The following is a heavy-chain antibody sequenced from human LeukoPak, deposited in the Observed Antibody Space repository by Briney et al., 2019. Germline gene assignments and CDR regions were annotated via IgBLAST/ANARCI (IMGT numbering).Heavy chain of an antibody. CDR3: ARPHYDFWSGYADFDY. CDR2: IYYSGST. J-gene: IGHJ4*02. D-gene: IGHD3-3*01. V-gene: IGHV4-39*01. CDR1: GGSISRSSYY. Sequence: SETLSLTCTVSGGSISRSSYYWGWLRQPPGKGLECMGSIYYSGSTYYNPSLKSRVTISVDTSKNQFSLKLSSVTAADTAVYYCARPHYDFWSGYADFDYWGQGTLVTASS.